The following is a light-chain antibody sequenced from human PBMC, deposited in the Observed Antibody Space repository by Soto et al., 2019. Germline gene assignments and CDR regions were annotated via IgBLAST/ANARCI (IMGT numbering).Light chain of an antibody. CDR2: EVN. CDR1: SSDVGSYNL. Sequence: QSALTQPPSASGSPGQSVTISCTGTSSDVGSYNLVSWYQQHPGKAPKLMIYEVNKRPSGVPDRFSGSKSGNTASLTVSGLQVEDEADYYCSSYAGGNALFGVGTKLTVL. CDR3: SSYAGGNAL. V-gene: IGLV2-8*01. J-gene: IGLJ3*02.